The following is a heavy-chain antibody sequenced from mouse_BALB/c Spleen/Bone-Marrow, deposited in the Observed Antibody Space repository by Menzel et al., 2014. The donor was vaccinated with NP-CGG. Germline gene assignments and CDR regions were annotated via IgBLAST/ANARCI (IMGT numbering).Heavy chain of an antibody. Sequence: VQLQQSGTVLARPGTSLKMSCKASGYTFTSYWMHWVKQRPGQGLEWIGAIYPGNSDTSYNQKFKGKAKLTAVTSTSTAYMELSSLTNEDSAVYYCSRRDIHCYGYDYFDYWGQGTTLTVSS. CDR3: SRRDIHCYGYDYFDY. V-gene: IGHV1-5*01. CDR2: IYPGNSDT. J-gene: IGHJ2*01. CDR1: GYTFTSYW. D-gene: IGHD1-2*01.